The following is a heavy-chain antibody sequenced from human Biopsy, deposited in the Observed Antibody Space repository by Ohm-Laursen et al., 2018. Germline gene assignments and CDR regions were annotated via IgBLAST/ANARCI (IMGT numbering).Heavy chain of an antibody. J-gene: IGHJ6*02. D-gene: IGHD5-18*01. V-gene: IGHV3-30*18. Sequence: SLRLSCSATGFTFNSYGMHWVRQAPGKGLEWVAVISDDGRNKYYIDSVRGRFTISRDNSRDTLYLQMSSLRAEDTAVYYCAKDRYNYTPIGGSSMDVWGQGTTVTVSS. CDR1: GFTFNSYG. CDR2: ISDDGRNK. CDR3: AKDRYNYTPIGGSSMDV.